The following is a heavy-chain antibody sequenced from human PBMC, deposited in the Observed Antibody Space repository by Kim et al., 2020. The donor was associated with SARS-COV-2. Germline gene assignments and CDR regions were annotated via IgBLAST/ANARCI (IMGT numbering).Heavy chain of an antibody. J-gene: IGHJ5*02. D-gene: IGHD6-13*01. CDR3: ARGLSSSSWYR. CDR2: T. V-gene: IGHV4-39*07. Sequence: TYYNPYLKSRVTTSVDTSKSQFSLKLSSVTAADTAVYYCARGLSSSSWYRWGQGTLVTVSS.